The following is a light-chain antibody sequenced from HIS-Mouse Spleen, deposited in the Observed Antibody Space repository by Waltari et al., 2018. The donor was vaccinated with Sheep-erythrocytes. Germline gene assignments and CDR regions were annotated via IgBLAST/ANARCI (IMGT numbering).Light chain of an antibody. CDR2: DVS. J-gene: IGLJ1*01. CDR3: CSYAGSYNHV. CDR1: SRDVGGYNY. V-gene: IGLV2-11*01. Sequence: QSALTQPRSVSGSPGQSVTISCTGTSRDVGGYNYVSWYQHHPGKAPKPMIYDVSKRPSGVPDRFSGSKSGNTASLTISGLQAEDEADYYCCSYAGSYNHVFATGTKVTVL.